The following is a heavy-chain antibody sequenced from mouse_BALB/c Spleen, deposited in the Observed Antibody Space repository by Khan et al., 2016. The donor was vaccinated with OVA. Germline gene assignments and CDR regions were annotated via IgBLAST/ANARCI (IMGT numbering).Heavy chain of an antibody. J-gene: IGHJ3*01. D-gene: IGHD1-1*01. Sequence: VQLQQSGPELVKPGASVKMSCKASGYTFTSYVMHWVKQKPRQGLERIGYISPNSDGSKYNEKFRGKATLTSDKSSRTAYMELSSLTSEDSAVYYCVRSLFYYGSAYEGFAYWGQGTLVTVSA. CDR3: VRSLFYYGSAYEGFAY. V-gene: IGHV1S136*01. CDR2: ISPNSDGS. CDR1: GYTFTSYV.